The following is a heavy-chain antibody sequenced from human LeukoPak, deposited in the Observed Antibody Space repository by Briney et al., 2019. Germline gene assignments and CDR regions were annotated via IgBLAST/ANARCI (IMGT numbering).Heavy chain of an antibody. CDR1: GVTFSSYA. J-gene: IGHJ5*02. D-gene: IGHD2-21*01. V-gene: IGHV1-69*01. CDR3: AGEAGRGEGYNWFDP. CDR2: IIPIFGTA. Sequence: SVKVSCKASGVTFSSYAISWVRQAPGQGLEWMGGIIPIFGTANYAQKFQGRVTITADESTSTAYMELSSLRSGCAAVYYCAGEAGRGEGYNWFDPWGQGTLVTVSS.